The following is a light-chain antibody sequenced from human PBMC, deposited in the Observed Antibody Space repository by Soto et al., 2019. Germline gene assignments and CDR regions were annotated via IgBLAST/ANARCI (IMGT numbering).Light chain of an antibody. CDR3: QQYHTWPFT. CDR1: PSVSNY. V-gene: IGKV3-15*01. Sequence: EIVLTQSPATLSLSPGERATLSCRASPSVSNYLAWYQHKPGQAPRLLISDASTRATGIPDRFSGSGSGTDFTLTISSLQPEDFAVYYCQQYHTWPFTFGGGTKVDIK. CDR2: DAS. J-gene: IGKJ4*01.